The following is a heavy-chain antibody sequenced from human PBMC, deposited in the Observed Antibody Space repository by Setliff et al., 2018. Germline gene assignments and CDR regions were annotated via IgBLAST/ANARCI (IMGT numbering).Heavy chain of an antibody. CDR3: ARFIAVSGLDY. V-gene: IGHV4-61*09. CDR2: IFSKGST. J-gene: IGHJ4*02. Sequence: PSETLSLTCTVSGGSISSGNYYWSWVRQSADRGLEWIGQIFSKGSTDTNPSPMSRVTISLDASKNQFSLRLASVTAADTAIYYCARFIAVSGLDYWGQGARVTVSS. D-gene: IGHD2-15*01. CDR1: GGSISSGNYY.